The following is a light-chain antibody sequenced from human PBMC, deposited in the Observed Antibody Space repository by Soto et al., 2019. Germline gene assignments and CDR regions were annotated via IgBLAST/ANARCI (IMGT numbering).Light chain of an antibody. CDR1: TGAVTSGYY. CDR3: LLHYAGAWV. CDR2: STS. Sequence: QTVVTQEPSLTVSPGGTVTLTCASSTGAVTSGYYPNWFQQKTGQAPRALIYSTSNKESWTPARFSGSLLGGKAALTLSGVQPEDEPEYYCLLHYAGAWVFGGGTKLTVL. J-gene: IGLJ3*02. V-gene: IGLV7-43*01.